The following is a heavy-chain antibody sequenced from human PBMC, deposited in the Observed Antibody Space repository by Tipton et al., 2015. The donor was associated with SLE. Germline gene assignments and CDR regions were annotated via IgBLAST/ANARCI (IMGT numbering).Heavy chain of an antibody. CDR3: ATGACGLVTLWVDP. J-gene: IGHJ5*02. V-gene: IGHV1-24*01. CDR2: FDPEDGET. Sequence: QSGPEVKKPGASVKVSCKVSGKTLTEVSMHWVRQAPGKGLEWMGGFDPEDGETIHAQKFQGRVTMTEDTSTDTAYMELSSLRSEDTAVYYCATGACGLVTLWVDPWGQGTLVTVSS. CDR1: GKTLTEVS. D-gene: IGHD6-19*01.